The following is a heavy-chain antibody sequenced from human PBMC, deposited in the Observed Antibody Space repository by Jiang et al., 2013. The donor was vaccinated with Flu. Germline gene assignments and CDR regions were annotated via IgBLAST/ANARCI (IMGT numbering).Heavy chain of an antibody. Sequence: VQLLESGGGLVQPGGSLKLSCAASGFTFSGSAMHWVRQASGKGLEWVGRIRSKANSYATAYAASVKGRFTISRDDSKNTAYLQMNSLKTEDTAVYYCTRRENNYYDLGTGMDVWGKGTTVTVSS. CDR3: TRRENNYYDLGTGMDV. CDR2: IRSKANSYAT. D-gene: IGHD3-3*01. CDR1: GFTFSGSA. J-gene: IGHJ6*04. V-gene: IGHV3-73*01.